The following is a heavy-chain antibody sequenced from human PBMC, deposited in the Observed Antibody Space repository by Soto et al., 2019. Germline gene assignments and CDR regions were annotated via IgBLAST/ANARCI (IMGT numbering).Heavy chain of an antibody. CDR1: GFTFSNAW. CDR2: IKSKTDGGTT. Sequence: GGSLRLSCAASGFTFSNAWINWVRQAPGKGLEWVCRIKSKTDGGTTDYAEPVKGRFAISRDDSNNMVYLQMISLKIEDTAFYYCTTDSYSTIIIVRFDYWGHGTLFSISS. D-gene: IGHD3-22*01. V-gene: IGHV3-15*07. CDR3: TTDSYSTIIIVRFDY. J-gene: IGHJ4*01.